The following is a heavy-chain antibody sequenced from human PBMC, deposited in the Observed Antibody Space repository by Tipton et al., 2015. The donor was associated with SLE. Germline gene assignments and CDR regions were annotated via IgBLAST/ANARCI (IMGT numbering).Heavy chain of an antibody. CDR1: GFTFSSYS. Sequence: SPRLSCAASGFTFSSYSMNWVRQAPGKGLEWVSSISSSSSYIYYADSVKGRFTISRDNAKNSLYLQMNSLRAEDTAVYYCARWDGQQLAGNYYYYMDVWGKGTTVTVSS. J-gene: IGHJ6*03. CDR2: ISSSSSYI. CDR3: ARWDGQQLAGNYYYYMDV. V-gene: IGHV3-21*01. D-gene: IGHD6-13*01.